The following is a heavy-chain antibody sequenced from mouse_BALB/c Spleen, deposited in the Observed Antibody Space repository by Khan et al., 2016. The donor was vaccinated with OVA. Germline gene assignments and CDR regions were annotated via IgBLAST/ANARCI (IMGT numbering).Heavy chain of an antibody. Sequence: EVQLQESGPELMKPGASVKISCKASGYSFTSYYIHWVMESHGKSLEWIGYIDPFSGDTTYNQKFKGKATLTVDKSSSTAYILLSNLTSEDSAVYDCTRHGCVAWFTYWGQGTLVTVSA. D-gene: IGHD2-2*01. V-gene: IGHV1S135*01. J-gene: IGHJ3*01. CDR2: IDPFSGDT. CDR1: GYSFTSYY. CDR3: TRHGCVAWFTY.